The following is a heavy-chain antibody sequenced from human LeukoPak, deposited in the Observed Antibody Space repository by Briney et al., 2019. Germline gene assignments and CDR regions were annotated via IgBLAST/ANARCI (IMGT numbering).Heavy chain of an antibody. CDR2: MCPSGRT. D-gene: IGHD4-23*01. J-gene: IGHJ5*02. V-gene: IGHV4-4*08. CDR3: ATSYDGKTAPYDL. CDR1: NDSISSYC. Sequence: SETLSLTCTVSNDSISSYCCSWVRQPPGKGLEWIGFMCPSGRTDYNPSLKSRVTMSVDTSKNQLSMELRFLTAADTAVYYCATSYDGKTAPYDLWGHGALVTVSS.